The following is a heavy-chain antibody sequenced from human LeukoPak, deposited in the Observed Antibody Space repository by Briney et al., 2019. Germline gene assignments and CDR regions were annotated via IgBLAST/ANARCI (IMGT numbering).Heavy chain of an antibody. V-gene: IGHV3-48*01. CDR2: ISSSSSTI. D-gene: IGHD4-17*01. CDR1: GFTFSSYS. CDR3: ARETGDYGDYAFDY. Sequence: GRSLRLSCAASGFTFSSYSMNWVRQAPGKGLEWVSYISSSSSTIYYADSVKGRFTISRDNAKNSLYLQMNRLRVEDTAVYYCARETGDYGDYAFDYWGQGTLVTVSS. J-gene: IGHJ4*02.